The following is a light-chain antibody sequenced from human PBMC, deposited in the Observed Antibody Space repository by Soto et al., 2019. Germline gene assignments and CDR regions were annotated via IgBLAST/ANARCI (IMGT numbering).Light chain of an antibody. J-gene: IGKJ5*01. V-gene: IGKV3-15*01. CDR2: GTS. Sequence: EVVLTQSPATLSVSPGERVILSCWASQSVNSLLAWYQHKPGQAPRLLIYGTSARATDTPARFSGSGSGTDFNLNINSLQSEDFAVYYCQQYNNWPITFGQGTRLEIK. CDR3: QQYNNWPIT. CDR1: QSVNSL.